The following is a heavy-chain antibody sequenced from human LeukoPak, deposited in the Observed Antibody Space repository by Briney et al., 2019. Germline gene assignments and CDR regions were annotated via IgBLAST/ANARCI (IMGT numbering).Heavy chain of an antibody. D-gene: IGHD3-10*01. CDR3: AIRGRITMVRGVQPPFNY. Sequence: SETLSLTCAVYGGSFSGYYWSWIRQPPGKVLEWIGEINHSGSTNYNPSLKSRVTISVDTSKNQFSLKLSSVTAADTAVYYCAIRGRITMVRGVQPPFNYWGQGTLVTVSS. J-gene: IGHJ4*02. CDR1: GGSFSGYY. CDR2: INHSGST. V-gene: IGHV4-34*01.